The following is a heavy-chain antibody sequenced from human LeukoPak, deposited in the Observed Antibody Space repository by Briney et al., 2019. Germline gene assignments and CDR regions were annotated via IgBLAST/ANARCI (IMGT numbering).Heavy chain of an antibody. J-gene: IGHJ4*02. CDR3: ASSGHDYGDPIDY. D-gene: IGHD4-17*01. CDR2: ITPIFRTP. Sequence: SVKVSCKASGGTFSSTTINWVRQAPGQGLEWMGGITPIFRTPNYAQKFQGRVTITAVESMSTAYMELSRLRSDDTAVYYCASSGHDYGDPIDYWGQGTLVTVSS. CDR1: GGTFSSTT. V-gene: IGHV1-69*01.